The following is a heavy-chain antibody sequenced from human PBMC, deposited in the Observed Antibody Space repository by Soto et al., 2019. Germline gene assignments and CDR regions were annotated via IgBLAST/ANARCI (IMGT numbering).Heavy chain of an antibody. D-gene: IGHD1-26*01. J-gene: IGHJ3*02. CDR2: ISTYNGKT. CDR1: GYTFTSHG. V-gene: IGHV1-18*01. Sequence: QLQLVQSGGEVKTPGASVKVSCTSSGYTFTSHGISWVRQAPGQGLERMGWISTYNGKTDYAQKFQGRVTMTAYTRTSTVYMEVRSLRSDDTAVYYCARLLSEGATYREDAFDMWGQGTKVTVSS. CDR3: ARLLSEGATYREDAFDM.